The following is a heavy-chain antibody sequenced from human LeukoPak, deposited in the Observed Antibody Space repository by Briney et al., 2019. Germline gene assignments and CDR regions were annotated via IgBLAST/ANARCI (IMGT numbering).Heavy chain of an antibody. CDR2: ISTYNGNT. CDR1: GCTFMKYG. Sequence: ASVKDSCKASGCTFMKYGFSWVRQAPGQGLEWLGWISTYNGNTKYAEKFQGRVTMTTDTSTSTAYMESRSLRSDDTAVYHCARDPKWEGWNTEGRVMDVWGQGTTVTVSS. V-gene: IGHV1-18*01. J-gene: IGHJ6*02. CDR3: ARDPKWEGWNTEGRVMDV. D-gene: IGHD1-26*01.